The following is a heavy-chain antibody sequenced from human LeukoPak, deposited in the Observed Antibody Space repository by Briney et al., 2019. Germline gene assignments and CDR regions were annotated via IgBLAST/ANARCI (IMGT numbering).Heavy chain of an antibody. CDR3: ARDYCSSTSCHPNWFDP. CDR1: GGTFSSYA. J-gene: IGHJ5*02. D-gene: IGHD2-2*01. V-gene: IGHV1-69*05. CDR2: IIPIFGTA. Sequence: ASVKVSCKASGGTFSSYAISWVRQAPGQGLEWMGGIIPIFGTANYEQKFQGRVTITTDESTSTAYMELSSLRSEDTAVYYCARDYCSSTSCHPNWFDPWGQGTLVTVSS.